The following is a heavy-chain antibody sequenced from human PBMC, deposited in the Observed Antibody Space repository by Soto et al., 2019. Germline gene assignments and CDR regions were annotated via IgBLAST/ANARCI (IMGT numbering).Heavy chain of an antibody. J-gene: IGHJ4*02. CDR3: AKAKGSFDHTGPDQ. CDR1: GFSFSNYA. Sequence: EVQLLESGGGLIQPGGSLRLSCATFGFSFSNYAMSWVRQAPGKGLEWVSGFGVDYVTYYADSVRGRFTISRDNSKNTLYLHLNSMRAEETAVYYCAKAKGSFDHTGPDQWGQGTLVTVSS. CDR2: FGVDYVT. D-gene: IGHD2-8*02. V-gene: IGHV3-23*01.